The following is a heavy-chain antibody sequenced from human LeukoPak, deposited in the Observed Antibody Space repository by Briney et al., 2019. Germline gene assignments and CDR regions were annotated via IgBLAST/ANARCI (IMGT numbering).Heavy chain of an antibody. CDR1: GYAFTGYY. Sequence: ASVKVSCKASGYAFTGYYMHWVRQAPGQGLEWMGWINPSSGGTNYAQKFQGRVTMTRDTSISTAYMELSRLRSDDTAVYYCARLTYYDFWSGYNYAFDIWGQGTMVTVSS. D-gene: IGHD3-3*01. CDR2: INPSSGGT. J-gene: IGHJ3*02. CDR3: ARLTYYDFWSGYNYAFDI. V-gene: IGHV1-2*02.